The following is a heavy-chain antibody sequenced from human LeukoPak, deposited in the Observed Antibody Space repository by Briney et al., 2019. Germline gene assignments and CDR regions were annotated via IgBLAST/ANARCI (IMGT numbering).Heavy chain of an antibody. CDR1: GGSISSSNW. D-gene: IGHD3-22*01. V-gene: IGHV4-4*02. J-gene: IGHJ4*02. CDR3: ARVLSGSNFDY. CDR2: IFHSGST. Sequence: SETLSLTCAVSGGSISSSNWWSWVRQPPGKGLEWIGEIFHSGSTNYNPSLKSRVTISVDKSRNQFSLRLSSVTAADTAVYYCARVLSGSNFDYWGQGTLVTVSS.